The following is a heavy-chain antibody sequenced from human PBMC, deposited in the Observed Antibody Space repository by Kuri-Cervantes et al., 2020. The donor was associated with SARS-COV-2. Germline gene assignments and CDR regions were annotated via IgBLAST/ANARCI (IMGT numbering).Heavy chain of an antibody. D-gene: IGHD1-26*01. Sequence: SETLSLTCTVSGGSVSSGSYYWSWIRQPPGKGLEWIGYIYYSGSTNYNPSLKSRVTISVDTSKNQFSLKLSSVTAADTAVYYCARQDSGSPAPYFDYWGQGTLVTVSS. V-gene: IGHV4-61*01. CDR3: ARQDSGSPAPYFDY. J-gene: IGHJ4*02. CDR2: IYYSGST. CDR1: GGSVSSGSYY.